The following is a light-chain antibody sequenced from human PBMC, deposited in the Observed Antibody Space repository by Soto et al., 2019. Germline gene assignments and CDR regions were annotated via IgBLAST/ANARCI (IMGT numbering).Light chain of an antibody. J-gene: IGKJ1*01. CDR3: QQYNSQWT. Sequence: DIQITQSTSTVSSSVVERFTITCRASQSISSWLAWYQQKPGRAPKLLIYKASSLESGVPSRFSGSGSGTEFTLTISSLQPDDFATYYCQQYNSQWTFGQGTKVDIK. CDR2: KAS. CDR1: QSISSW. V-gene: IGKV1-5*03.